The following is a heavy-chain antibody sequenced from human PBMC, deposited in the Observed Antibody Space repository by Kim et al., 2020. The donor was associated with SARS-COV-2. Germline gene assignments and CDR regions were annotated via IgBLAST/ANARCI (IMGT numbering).Heavy chain of an antibody. Sequence: AQKFQGRVTMTEDTSTGTAYMELSSLRSEDTAVYYCARDGWGIVDSAFDIWGQGTMVTVSS. D-gene: IGHD1-26*01. J-gene: IGHJ3*02. V-gene: IGHV1-24*01. CDR3: ARDGWGIVDSAFDI.